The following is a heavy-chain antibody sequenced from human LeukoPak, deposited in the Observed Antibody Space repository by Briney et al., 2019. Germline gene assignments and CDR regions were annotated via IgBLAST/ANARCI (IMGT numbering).Heavy chain of an antibody. Sequence: GGSLGLSCAASGFTFSNYWMTWVRQAPGKGLEWVANINQDSSEKFYVDSVKGRFTISRDNAKNSLYLHLNSLRAEDTAVYYCARHRTASDYWGQGTLVTVSS. CDR2: INQDSSEK. CDR1: GFTFSNYW. D-gene: IGHD3-16*02. CDR3: ARHRTASDY. V-gene: IGHV3-7*01. J-gene: IGHJ4*02.